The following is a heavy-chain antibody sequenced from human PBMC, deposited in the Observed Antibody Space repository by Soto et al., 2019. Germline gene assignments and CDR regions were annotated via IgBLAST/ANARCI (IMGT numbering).Heavy chain of an antibody. V-gene: IGHV3-33*01. J-gene: IGHJ4*02. CDR3: ARERGQIDY. CDR1: GSTFSSYG. Sequence: QVQLVESGGGVVQPGRSLRLSCAASGSTFSSYGMQWVRQAPGKGLEWVAVIWHDGSNQYYADSVKGRFTISRDNSNNTLYLQLNSLRAEDTAVYYCARERGQIDYWGQGTLVTVSS. CDR2: IWHDGSNQ.